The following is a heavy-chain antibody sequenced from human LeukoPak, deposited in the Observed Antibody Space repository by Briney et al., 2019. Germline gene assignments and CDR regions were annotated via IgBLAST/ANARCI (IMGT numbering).Heavy chain of an antibody. V-gene: IGHV1-18*01. J-gene: IGHJ3*02. Sequence: EASVKVSCKASGYTFTSYGISWVRQAPGQELEWMGWISAYNGNTNYAQKLQGRVTMTTDTSTSTAYMELRSLTSDDTAVYYCARISPMWYYYDSSGRMGAFDIWGQGTMVTVSS. CDR2: ISAYNGNT. D-gene: IGHD3-22*01. CDR1: GYTFTSYG. CDR3: ARISPMWYYYDSSGRMGAFDI.